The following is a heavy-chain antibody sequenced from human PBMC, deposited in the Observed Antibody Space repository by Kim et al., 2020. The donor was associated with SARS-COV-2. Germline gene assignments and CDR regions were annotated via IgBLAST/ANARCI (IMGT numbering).Heavy chain of an antibody. CDR3: ASLAAGYGLDV. D-gene: IGHD6-13*01. CDR2: T. Sequence: TTYTPTLRSRVTISVDTSKNQFSLKRNSGTAADTAVYYCASLAAGYGLDVWGQGTTVTVSS. J-gene: IGHJ6*02. V-gene: IGHV4-59*01.